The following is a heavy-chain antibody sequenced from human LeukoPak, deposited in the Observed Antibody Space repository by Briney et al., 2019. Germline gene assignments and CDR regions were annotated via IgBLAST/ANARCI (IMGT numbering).Heavy chain of an antibody. CDR2: ISASGGST. Sequence: GGSLRLSCAASGFTFSSSAMSWVRQVPGKGLEWVSGISASGGSTYYADSVKGRFTISRDNSKNTLYLQMNSLRAEDTAVYYCAQILSGSDYWGQGTLVTVSS. V-gene: IGHV3-23*01. J-gene: IGHJ4*02. D-gene: IGHD6-19*01. CDR3: AQILSGSDY. CDR1: GFTFSSSA.